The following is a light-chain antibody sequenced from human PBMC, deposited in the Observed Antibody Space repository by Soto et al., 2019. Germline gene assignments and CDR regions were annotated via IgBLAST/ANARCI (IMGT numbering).Light chain of an antibody. Sequence: EIVLTQSPCTLSWSPGERATLSCRASQSVSSNLAWYQQKPGQAPRLLIYGAYTRAAGVPARFSGSGSGTEFTLTITSLQSEDIALYYCQQYNNWPPITFGQGTRLEIK. J-gene: IGKJ5*01. CDR1: QSVSSN. CDR3: QQYNNWPPIT. CDR2: GAY. V-gene: IGKV3-15*01.